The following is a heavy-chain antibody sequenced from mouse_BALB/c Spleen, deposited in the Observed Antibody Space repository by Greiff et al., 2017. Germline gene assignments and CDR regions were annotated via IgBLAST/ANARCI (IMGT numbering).Heavy chain of an antibody. V-gene: IGHV2-4-1*01. CDR3: ARKYGSRDYYAMDY. CDR2: IWSGGST. D-gene: IGHD1-1*01. J-gene: IGHJ4*01. Sequence: VQLVESGPGLVQPSQSLSITCTVSGFSLTSYGVHWVRQSPGKGLEWLGVIWSGGSTDYNAAFISRLSISKDNSKSQVFFKMNSLQADDTAIYYCARKYGSRDYYAMDYWGQGTSVTVSS. CDR1: GFSLTSYG.